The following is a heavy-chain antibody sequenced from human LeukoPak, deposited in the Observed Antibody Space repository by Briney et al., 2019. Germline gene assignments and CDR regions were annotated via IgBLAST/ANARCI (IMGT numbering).Heavy chain of an antibody. J-gene: IGHJ5*02. CDR2: INHSGST. V-gene: IGHV4-34*01. CDR1: GGSFSGYY. Sequence: SETLSLTCAVYGGSFSGYYWSWIRQPPGKGLEWIGEINHSGSTNYNPSLKSRVTISVDTSKNQFSLKLSSVTAADTAVYYCARAPSWYPYNWFDPWGQGALVTVSS. D-gene: IGHD6-13*01. CDR3: ARAPSWYPYNWFDP.